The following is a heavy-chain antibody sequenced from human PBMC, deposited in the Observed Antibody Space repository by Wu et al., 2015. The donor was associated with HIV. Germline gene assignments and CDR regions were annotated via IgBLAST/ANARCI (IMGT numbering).Heavy chain of an antibody. CDR3: ARYCISTTCSPYFYMDV. V-gene: IGHV1-8*01. CDR1: GYTFTSYD. Sequence: QVQLVQSGAEVKKPGASVKVSCKASGYTFTSYDINWVRQATGQGLEWMGWMSPISGNTDSAQRFQGRVTMTRNSSITTAYMELTSLRNEDTAVYYCARYCISTTCSPYFYMDVWGKGTTVTVSS. CDR2: MSPISGNT. D-gene: IGHD2/OR15-2a*01. J-gene: IGHJ6*03.